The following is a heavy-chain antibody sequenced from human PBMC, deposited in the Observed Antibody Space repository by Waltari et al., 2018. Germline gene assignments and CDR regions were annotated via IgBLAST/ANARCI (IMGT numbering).Heavy chain of an antibody. V-gene: IGHV1-2*02. CDR1: GYTFTGYY. CDR3: ARDIVVVPAAGYYFDY. Sequence: QVQLVQSGAEVKKPGASVKVSCKASGYTFTGYYMHWVRQAPGQGLEWMGWINPNSGGTNYAQKFQGRVTMTRDTSISTAYMELSGLRSDDTAVYYCARDIVVVPAAGYYFDYWGQGTLVTVSS. CDR2: INPNSGGT. D-gene: IGHD2-2*01. J-gene: IGHJ4*02.